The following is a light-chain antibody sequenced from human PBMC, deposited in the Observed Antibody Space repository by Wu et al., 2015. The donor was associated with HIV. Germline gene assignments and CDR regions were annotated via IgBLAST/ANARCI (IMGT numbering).Light chain of an antibody. V-gene: IGKV1-39*01. Sequence: DIQMTQSPSSLSASVGDRVTITCRASQSISMFLSWFQQKPGKAPKLLIYAASSLQSGVPSRFSGSGSGTDFTLTISTLQPADFATYYCQQTYSTPKTFGQGTKVEIK. CDR3: QQTYSTPKT. CDR1: QSISMF. CDR2: AAS. J-gene: IGKJ1*01.